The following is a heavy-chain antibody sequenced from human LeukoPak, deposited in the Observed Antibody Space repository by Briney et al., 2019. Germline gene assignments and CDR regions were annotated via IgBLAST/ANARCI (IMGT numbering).Heavy chain of an antibody. Sequence: SETLSLTCTVSGGSISSYYWSWIRQPPGKGLEWIGYIHNSGSSKYNPSLKSRVTISVDTSKNQFSLKLRSVTAADTAVYYCARGRSASLYYYYMDVWGKGTTVTVSS. D-gene: IGHD3-16*01. V-gene: IGHV4-59*01. CDR1: GGSISSYY. CDR2: IHNSGSS. CDR3: ARGRSASLYYYYMDV. J-gene: IGHJ6*03.